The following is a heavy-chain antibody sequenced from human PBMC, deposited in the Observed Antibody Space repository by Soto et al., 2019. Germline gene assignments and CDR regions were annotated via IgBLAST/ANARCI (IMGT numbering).Heavy chain of an antibody. V-gene: IGHV3-33*01. D-gene: IGHD6-6*01. CDR3: ARDSSQYNYYYYGMDV. CDR2: IWYDGSNK. Sequence: GGSLRLSCAASGFTFSSYGMHWVRQAPGKGLEWVAVIWYDGSNKYYADSVKGRFTISRDNSKNTLYLQMNSLRAEDTAVYYCARDSSQYNYYYYGMDVWGQGTTVTVSS. CDR1: GFTFSSYG. J-gene: IGHJ6*02.